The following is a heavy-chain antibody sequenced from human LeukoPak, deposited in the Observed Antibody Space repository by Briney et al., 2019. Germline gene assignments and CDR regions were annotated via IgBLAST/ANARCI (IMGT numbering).Heavy chain of an antibody. D-gene: IGHD2-15*01. CDR1: GGSISSYY. CDR3: ARCYSGRPYYYYYMDV. J-gene: IGHJ6*03. Sequence: SETLSLTCTVSGGSISSYYWSWIRQPPWKGLEWIGYIYYSGSTNYNPSLKSRVTISVDTSKNQFSLKLSSVTAADTALYYCARCYSGRPYYYYYMDVWGKGTTVTVSS. V-gene: IGHV4-59*01. CDR2: IYYSGST.